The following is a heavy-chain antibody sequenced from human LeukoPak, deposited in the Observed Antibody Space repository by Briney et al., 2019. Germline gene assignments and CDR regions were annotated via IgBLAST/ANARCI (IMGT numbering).Heavy chain of an antibody. CDR1: GGSFSGYY. J-gene: IGHJ6*02. V-gene: IGHV4-34*01. CDR3: ARGVIRWSLYYYGMDV. D-gene: IGHD3-16*02. CDR2: INHSGST. Sequence: SETLSLTCAVYGGSFSGYYWSWIRQPPGKGLEWIGEINHSGSTNYNPSLKSRVTISVDTSKNQFSLKLSSVTAADTAVYYCARGVIRWSLYYYGMDVWGQGTTVTVSS.